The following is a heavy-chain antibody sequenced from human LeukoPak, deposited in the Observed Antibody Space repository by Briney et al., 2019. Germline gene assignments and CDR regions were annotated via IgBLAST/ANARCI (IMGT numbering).Heavy chain of an antibody. Sequence: SETLSLTCAVYGGSFSGYYWSWIRQPPGKGLEWIGEINHSGSTNYNPSLKSRVTISVDTSKNQFSLKLSSVTAADTAVYYCARRGAYGSGRYYYYYYMDVWGKGTTVTISS. J-gene: IGHJ6*03. CDR2: INHSGST. CDR1: GGSFSGYY. D-gene: IGHD3-10*01. V-gene: IGHV4-34*01. CDR3: ARRGAYGSGRYYYYYYMDV.